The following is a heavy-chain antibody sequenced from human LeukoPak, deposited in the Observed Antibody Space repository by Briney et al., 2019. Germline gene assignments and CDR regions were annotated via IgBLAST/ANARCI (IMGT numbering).Heavy chain of an antibody. V-gene: IGHV3-20*04. CDR3: ARLAETSSWFGDNYYYMDV. Sequence: GGSLRLSCVVSGFIFEDYGMSWVRQVPGKGLEWVSGLNWNGISTGYRHSVKGRFTISRDNAKNSLYLQMDSLRVEDTALHYCARLAETSSWFGDNYYYMDVWGKGTTVTVSS. J-gene: IGHJ6*03. D-gene: IGHD3-10*01. CDR2: LNWNGIST. CDR1: GFIFEDYG.